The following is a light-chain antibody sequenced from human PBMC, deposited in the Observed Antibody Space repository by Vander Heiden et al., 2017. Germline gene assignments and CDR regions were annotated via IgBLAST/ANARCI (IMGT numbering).Light chain of an antibody. Sequence: AIQMTQSPSSLSASVGDRVTITCRASQGIRHDLGSYQQKPGKAPKLLIYAASSLQSGVPSRFSGTGSRTDFTLTISSLQPEDFATYYSRQYYNYPRTFGHGTQVEIK. V-gene: IGKV1-6*01. J-gene: IGKJ1*01. CDR2: AAS. CDR1: QGIRHD. CDR3: RQYYNYPRT.